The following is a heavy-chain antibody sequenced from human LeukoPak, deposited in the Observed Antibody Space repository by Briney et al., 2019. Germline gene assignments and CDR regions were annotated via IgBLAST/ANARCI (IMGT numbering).Heavy chain of an antibody. CDR1: GGSISSYY. V-gene: IGHV4-59*01. CDR3: ARSGYKYGADAFDI. CDR2: IYYSGSS. Sequence: SETPSLTCTVSGGSISSYYWIWIRQPPGKGLEWIGYIYYSGSSNYNPSLKSRVTISVDTSKNQFSLKLSSVTAADTAVYYCARSGYKYGADAFDIWGQGTMVTVSS. J-gene: IGHJ3*02. D-gene: IGHD5-18*01.